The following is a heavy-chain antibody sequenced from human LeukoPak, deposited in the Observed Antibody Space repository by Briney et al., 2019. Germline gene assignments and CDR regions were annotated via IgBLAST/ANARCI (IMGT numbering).Heavy chain of an antibody. Sequence: VASVEVSCKASGYTFTSYGFSWVRQAPGQGLEWMGWISAYNGNTNYAQKLQGRVTMTTDTSTSTAYMELRSLRSDDTAVYYCARARYGDYGDYYFDYWGQGTLVTVSS. V-gene: IGHV1-18*01. CDR3: ARARYGDYGDYYFDY. D-gene: IGHD4-17*01. J-gene: IGHJ4*02. CDR1: GYTFTSYG. CDR2: ISAYNGNT.